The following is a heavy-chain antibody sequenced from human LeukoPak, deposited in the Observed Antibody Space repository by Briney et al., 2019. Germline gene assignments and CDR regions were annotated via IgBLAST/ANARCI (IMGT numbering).Heavy chain of an antibody. J-gene: IGHJ4*02. CDR3: ARGSRPQWFGELTPFDY. CDR2: IYHSGST. CDR1: GGSISSSNW. D-gene: IGHD3-10*01. V-gene: IGHV4-4*02. Sequence: PSETLSLTCAVSGGSISSSNWWSWVRQPPGKGLEWIGEIYHSGSTNYNPSLKSRVTISVDKSKNQFSLKLSSVTAADTAVYYCARGSRPQWFGELTPFDYWGQGTLVTVSS.